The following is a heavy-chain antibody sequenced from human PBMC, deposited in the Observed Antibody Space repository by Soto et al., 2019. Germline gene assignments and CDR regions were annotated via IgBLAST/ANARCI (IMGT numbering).Heavy chain of an antibody. Sequence: GGSMRLSCAASGFNFTCYAMSWVRQAPGKGLEWVSVISRSGGSTYYADSVKGRFTISRDNSKNTLYLQMDSLGAEDTAVYYCAKGFSASGSYYTLFDYWGQGTVVTVSS. CDR1: GFNFTCYA. V-gene: IGHV3-23*01. J-gene: IGHJ4*02. CDR3: AKGFSASGSYYTLFDY. D-gene: IGHD3-10*01. CDR2: ISRSGGST.